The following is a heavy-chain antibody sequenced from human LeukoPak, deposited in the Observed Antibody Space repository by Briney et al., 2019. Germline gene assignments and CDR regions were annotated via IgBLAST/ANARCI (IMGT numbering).Heavy chain of an antibody. CDR1: GGSISSGGYY. D-gene: IGHD6-25*01. CDR3: ARDRAYSSGFDY. Sequence: SETLSLTCTVSGGSISSGGYYWSWIRQHPGKGLEWIGYIYYSGSTYYNPSLKSRVTISVDTSKNQFSLKLSSVTAADTAVFYCARDRAYSSGFDYWGQGTLVTVSS. CDR2: IYYSGST. V-gene: IGHV4-31*03. J-gene: IGHJ4*02.